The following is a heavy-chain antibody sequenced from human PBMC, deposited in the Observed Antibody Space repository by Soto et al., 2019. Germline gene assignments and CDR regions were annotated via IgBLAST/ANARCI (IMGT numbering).Heavy chain of an antibody. CDR3: VTRAVAGTGYFDY. CDR2: IKEDGSEK. Sequence: GGSLRLSCAASGFTFSIYWMAWVRQAPGKGLEWVANIKEDGSEKNYVDSVKGRFSISRDNAKNSLYLQMNSLRAEDTAVYYCVTRAVAGTGYFDYWGQGALVTVSS. J-gene: IGHJ4*02. V-gene: IGHV3-7*01. D-gene: IGHD6-19*01. CDR1: GFTFSIYW.